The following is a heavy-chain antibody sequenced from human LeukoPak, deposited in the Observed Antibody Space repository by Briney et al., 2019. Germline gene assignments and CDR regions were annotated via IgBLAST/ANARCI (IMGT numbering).Heavy chain of an antibody. Sequence: LETLSLTCTVSGDSISSYYWSWIRQPPGKGLEWIGYIYYSGSTNYNPSLKSRVTISVDTSKNQFSLKLSSVTAADTAVYYCASTQSGARYYYYYGMDVWGQGTTVTVSS. V-gene: IGHV4-59*01. CDR1: GDSISSYY. CDR3: ASTQSGARYYYYYGMDV. CDR2: IYYSGST. D-gene: IGHD2-15*01. J-gene: IGHJ6*02.